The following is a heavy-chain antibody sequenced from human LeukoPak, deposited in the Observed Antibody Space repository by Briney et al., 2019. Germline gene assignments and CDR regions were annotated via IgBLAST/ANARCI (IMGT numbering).Heavy chain of an antibody. J-gene: IGHJ4*01. Sequence: PGGSLRLSCAASGFTFINAWMTWVRQPPGKGLEWVSVIYSAGTTYSADSVKGRFIISRDTSQNTVSLQMNNLRVEDTAVYYCARSYFDSRLYYFDHWGQGSLVTVSS. V-gene: IGHV3-66*01. D-gene: IGHD3-22*01. CDR2: IYSAGTT. CDR3: ARSYFDSRLYYFDH. CDR1: GFTFINAW.